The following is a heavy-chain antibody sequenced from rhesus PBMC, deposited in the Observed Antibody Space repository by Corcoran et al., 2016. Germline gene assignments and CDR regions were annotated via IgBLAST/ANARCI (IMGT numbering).Heavy chain of an antibody. J-gene: IGHJ4*01. CDR2: IRCSSGST. Sequence: QVQLQESGPGLVKPSETLSLTCAVSGGSFSGYYWGWIRQPPGEGMEWIGYIRCSSGSTDYNPSPKSRVSISTDTSKNQFSLKLSSVTAADTAVYNCARDIGTGRCGYFYYWGQGVLVTVSS. V-gene: IGHV4-165*01. CDR1: GGSFSGYY. D-gene: IGHD3-22*01. CDR3: ARDIGTGRCGYFYY.